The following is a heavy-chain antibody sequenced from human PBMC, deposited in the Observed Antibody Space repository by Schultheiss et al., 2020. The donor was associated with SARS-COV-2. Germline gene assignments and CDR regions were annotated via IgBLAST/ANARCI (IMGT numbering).Heavy chain of an antibody. D-gene: IGHD3-3*01. CDR1: GFTFSDYY. CDR3: ALLHNYDFWSGITFDY. Sequence: GGSLRLSCAASGFTFSDYYMSWIRQAPGKGLEWVSHILSSGSYTNYADSVKGRFTISRDNAKNSLYLQMNSLRDEDTAVYYCALLHNYDFWSGITFDYWGQGTLVTVSS. V-gene: IGHV3-11*06. J-gene: IGHJ4*02. CDR2: ILSSGSYT.